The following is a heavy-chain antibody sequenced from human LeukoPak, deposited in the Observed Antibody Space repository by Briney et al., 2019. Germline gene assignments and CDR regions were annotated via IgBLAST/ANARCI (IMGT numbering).Heavy chain of an antibody. CDR3: ARAPRYCSSISCSLTLDP. J-gene: IGHJ5*02. CDR2: IIPIFGTA. V-gene: IGHV1-69*06. D-gene: IGHD2-2*01. Sequence: ASVKVSCKASGGTFSSYAISWVRQAPGQGLEWIGGIIPIFGTANYAQKFQGRVTITADKSTSTAYMELSSLRSEDTAVYYCARAPRYCSSISCSLTLDPWGQGTLVTVSS. CDR1: GGTFSSYA.